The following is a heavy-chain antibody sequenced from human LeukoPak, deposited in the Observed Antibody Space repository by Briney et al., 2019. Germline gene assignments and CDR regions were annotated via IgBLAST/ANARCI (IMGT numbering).Heavy chain of an antibody. CDR1: EFIVSINY. V-gene: IGHV3-53*01. CDR3: ARDPHYGGKRDFDY. Sequence: GGSLRLSCAASEFIVSINYMTWVRQAPGKGLEWVSLIYSRGDTKYADSVKGRFTISRDNAKNTLYLQMNSLRAEDTAVYYCARDPHYGGKRDFDYWGQGTLVTVSS. J-gene: IGHJ4*02. CDR2: IYSRGDT. D-gene: IGHD4-23*01.